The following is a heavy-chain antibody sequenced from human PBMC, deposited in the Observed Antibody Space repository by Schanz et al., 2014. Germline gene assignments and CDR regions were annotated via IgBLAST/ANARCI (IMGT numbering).Heavy chain of an antibody. J-gene: IGHJ4*02. CDR2: IGTSGGT. V-gene: IGHV3-23*01. CDR3: AGDRSNADLDY. CDR1: GLIFSNYV. Sequence: EVQLLESGGGLVQPGGSLKLSCAASGLIFSNYVMSWVRQAPGKGLKWVSTIGTSGGTNYAESVKGRFTNSRDNSKNTLYLQMISLRAEATARYCCAGDRSNADLDYWGQGTLVTVSS. D-gene: IGHD2-2*01.